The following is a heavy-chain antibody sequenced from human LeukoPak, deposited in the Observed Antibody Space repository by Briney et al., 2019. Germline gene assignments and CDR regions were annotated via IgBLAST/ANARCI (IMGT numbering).Heavy chain of an antibody. CDR2: ILYDGNNK. D-gene: IGHD3-22*01. Sequence: GRSLRLSCAASGFTFSTYGMHWVRQAPGKGLEWVVLILYDGNNKYYADSVKGRFTISRDNSKNTLYLQMNSLRAEDTAVYYCAKGLSYDSSGYYYLNYWGQGTLVTVSS. CDR1: GFTFSTYG. CDR3: AKGLSYDSSGYYYLNY. V-gene: IGHV3-30*18. J-gene: IGHJ4*02.